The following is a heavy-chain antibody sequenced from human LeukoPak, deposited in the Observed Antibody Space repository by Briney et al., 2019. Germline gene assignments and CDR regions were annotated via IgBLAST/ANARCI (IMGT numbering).Heavy chain of an antibody. CDR2: IKQDGSEK. Sequence: GGSLRLSCAASGFTFSSYWMSWVRQAPGKGLEWVANIKQDGSEKYYVDSVKGRFTISRDNAKHSLYLQMNSLRAEDTAVHYCAILRGVMESTGMDVWGQGPTVTVSS. J-gene: IGHJ6*02. CDR1: GFTFSSYW. D-gene: IGHD3-3*01. V-gene: IGHV3-7*01. CDR3: AILRGVMESTGMDV.